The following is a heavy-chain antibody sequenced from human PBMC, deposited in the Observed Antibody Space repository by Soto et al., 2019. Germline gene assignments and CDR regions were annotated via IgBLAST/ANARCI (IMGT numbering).Heavy chain of an antibody. V-gene: IGHV4-59*12. CDR2: IHYSGST. J-gene: IGHJ5*02. Sequence: SETLSLTCSVSGGSISTYYWSWIRQPPGKGLEWIGYIHYSGSTNYNPSLKSRVTISVDTSKNQFSLKLSSVTAADTAVYYCAREWLYDSNWFDPWGQGTLVTVSS. CDR3: AREWLYDSNWFDP. CDR1: GGSISTYY. D-gene: IGHD5-12*01.